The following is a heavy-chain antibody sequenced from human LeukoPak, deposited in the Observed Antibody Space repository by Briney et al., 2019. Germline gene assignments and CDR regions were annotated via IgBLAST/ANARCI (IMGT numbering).Heavy chain of an antibody. CDR2: IDTAGGT. Sequence: GGSLRLSCAASGFTFSTYDMHWVRQAAGKGLEWVPAIDTAGGTYYPGSVKGRFTISRENTKNSLYLQMNSLRAGDTAVYYCIRESNYYDSSTSPGYFDLWGRGTLVTVSS. J-gene: IGHJ2*01. CDR1: GFTFSTYD. V-gene: IGHV3-13*04. D-gene: IGHD3-22*01. CDR3: IRESNYYDSSTSPGYFDL.